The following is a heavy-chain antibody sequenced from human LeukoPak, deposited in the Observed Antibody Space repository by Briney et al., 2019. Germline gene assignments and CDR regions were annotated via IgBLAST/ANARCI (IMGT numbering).Heavy chain of an antibody. V-gene: IGHV1-18*04. D-gene: IGHD3-9*01. CDR2: ISAYNGNT. J-gene: IGHJ4*02. Sequence: ASVKVSCKASGYTFTSYGISWVRQAPGQGLEWMGWISAYNGNTNYAQKLQGRVTMTTDTSTSTDYMELRSLRSDDTAVYYCARVPLNYDILTGYDYWGQGTLVTVSS. CDR3: ARVPLNYDILTGYDY. CDR1: GYTFTSYG.